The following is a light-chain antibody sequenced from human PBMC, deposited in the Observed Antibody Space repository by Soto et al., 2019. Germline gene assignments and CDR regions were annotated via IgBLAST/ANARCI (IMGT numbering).Light chain of an antibody. CDR2: GNN. V-gene: IGLV1-47*02. CDR3: AAWDERLRGLV. Sequence: QAVVTQPPSASGTPGQRVTISCSGSSSSIGSNSVNWFQQLPGTAPKVLIYGNNQRPSGVPDRFSGSKSGTSASLAISGLRSEDEADYYCAAWDERLRGLVFGGGTKLTVL. J-gene: IGLJ2*01. CDR1: SSSIGSNS.